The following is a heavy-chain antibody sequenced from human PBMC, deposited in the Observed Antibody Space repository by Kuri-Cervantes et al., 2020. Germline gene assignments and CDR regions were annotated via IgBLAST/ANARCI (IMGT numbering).Heavy chain of an antibody. CDR2: ISSNNTYI. CDR3: ARGLLVVYAIDH. Sequence: GESLKISCAASGFIFSSYTINWVRQALGKGLEWVSSISSNNTYIYYADSLKGRFTISRDNAKKSLYLQMNSLRAEDTAVYYCARGLLVVYAIDHWGQGTLVTVSS. D-gene: IGHD2-8*02. J-gene: IGHJ4*02. V-gene: IGHV3-21*01. CDR1: GFIFSSYT.